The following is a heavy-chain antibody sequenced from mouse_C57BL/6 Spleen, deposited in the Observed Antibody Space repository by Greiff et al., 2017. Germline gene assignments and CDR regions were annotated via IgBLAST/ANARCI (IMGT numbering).Heavy chain of an antibody. CDR1: GYSFTDYN. D-gene: IGHD1-1*01. V-gene: IGHV1-39*01. J-gene: IGHJ2*01. CDR3: ASITKSLTYYFDY. CDR2: INPNYGTT. Sequence: VQLKESGPELVKPGASVKISRKASGYSFTDYNMNWVKQSNGKSLEWIGVINPNYGTTSYNQKFKGKATLTVDQSSSTAYMQLNSLTSEDSAVYYCASITKSLTYYFDYWGQGTTLTVSS.